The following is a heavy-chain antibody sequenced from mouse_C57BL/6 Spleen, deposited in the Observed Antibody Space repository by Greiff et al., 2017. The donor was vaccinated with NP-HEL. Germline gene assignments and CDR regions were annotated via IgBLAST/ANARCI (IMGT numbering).Heavy chain of an antibody. V-gene: IGHV5-6*01. CDR1: GFTFSSYG. D-gene: IGHD2-5*01. J-gene: IGHJ4*01. CDR2: ISSGGSYT. CDR3: ARSYYSNHYYAMDY. Sequence: EVKLVESGGDLVKPGGSLKLSCAASGFTFSSYGMSLVRQTPDKRLEWVATISSGGSYTYYPDSVKGRFTISRDNAKNTLYLQMSSLKSEDTAMYYCARSYYSNHYYAMDYWGQGTSVTVSS.